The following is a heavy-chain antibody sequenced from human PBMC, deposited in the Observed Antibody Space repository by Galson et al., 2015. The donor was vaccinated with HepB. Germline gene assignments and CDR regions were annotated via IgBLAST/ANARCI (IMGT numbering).Heavy chain of an antibody. CDR3: AKVYYYDSSGYYSPPLLRAFDI. D-gene: IGHD3-22*01. Sequence: SLRLSCAASGFTFSSYAMSWVRQAPGKGLEWVSAISGSGGSTYYADSVKGRFTISRDNSKNTLYLQMNSLRAEDTAVYYCAKVYYYDSSGYYSPPLLRAFDIWGQGTMVTVSS. J-gene: IGHJ3*02. V-gene: IGHV3-23*01. CDR1: GFTFSSYA. CDR2: ISGSGGST.